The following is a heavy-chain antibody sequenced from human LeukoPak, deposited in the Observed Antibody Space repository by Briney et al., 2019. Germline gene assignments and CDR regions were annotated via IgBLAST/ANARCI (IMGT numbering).Heavy chain of an antibody. Sequence: GGSLRLSCAASGFXFSNYNINWVRQAPGKGLEWVSSISRSSSYIYYADSVKGRFTISRDNAKNSLYLQMNSLRAEDTAVYFCARYVSDGYNAPFDSWGQGTLVTASS. CDR3: ARYVSDGYNAPFDS. V-gene: IGHV3-21*01. J-gene: IGHJ4*02. CDR1: GFXFSNYN. D-gene: IGHD5-24*01. CDR2: ISRSSSYI.